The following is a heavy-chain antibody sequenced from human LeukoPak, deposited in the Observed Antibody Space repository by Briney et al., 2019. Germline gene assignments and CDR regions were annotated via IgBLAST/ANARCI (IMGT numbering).Heavy chain of an antibody. D-gene: IGHD6-19*01. Sequence: ASVKVSCKASGYTFTGYYMHWVRQAPGQGLEWMGWINPNSGGTNYAQKFQGRVTTTRDTSISTAYMELSRLRSDDTAVYYCAREGQWLVPGDDRSPADYWGQGTLVTVSS. J-gene: IGHJ4*02. CDR1: GYTFTGYY. CDR2: INPNSGGT. CDR3: AREGQWLVPGDDRSPADY. V-gene: IGHV1-2*02.